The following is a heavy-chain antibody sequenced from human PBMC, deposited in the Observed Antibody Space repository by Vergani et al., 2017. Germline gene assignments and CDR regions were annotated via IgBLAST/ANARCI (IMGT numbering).Heavy chain of an antibody. Sequence: QVQLVQSGAEVKKPGALVKVSCKASGYTFTSYGISWVRQAPGQGLEWMGWISAYNGNTNYAQKLQGRVTMTTDTSTSTAYMELRSLRSDDTAVYYCARDFPGCSGGSCYSRDWFDPWGQGTLVTVSS. CDR2: ISAYNGNT. D-gene: IGHD2-15*01. J-gene: IGHJ5*02. V-gene: IGHV1-18*01. CDR1: GYTFTSYG. CDR3: ARDFPGCSGGSCYSRDWFDP.